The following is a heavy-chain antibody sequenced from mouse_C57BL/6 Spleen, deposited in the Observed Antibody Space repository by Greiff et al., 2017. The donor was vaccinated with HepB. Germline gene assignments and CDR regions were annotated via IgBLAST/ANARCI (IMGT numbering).Heavy chain of an antibody. J-gene: IGHJ2*01. CDR3: ARCGNYVYYFDY. D-gene: IGHD2-1*01. V-gene: IGHV1-63*01. Sequence: VQLQESGAELVRPGTSVKMSCKASGYTFTNYWIGWAKQRPGHGLEWIGDIYPGGGYTNYNEKFKGKATLTADKSSSTAYMQFSSLTSEDSAIYYCARCGNYVYYFDYWGQGTTLTVSS. CDR1: GYTFTNYW. CDR2: IYPGGGYT.